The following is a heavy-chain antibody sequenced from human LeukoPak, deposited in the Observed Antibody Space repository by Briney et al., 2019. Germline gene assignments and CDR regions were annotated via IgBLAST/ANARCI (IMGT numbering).Heavy chain of an antibody. CDR2: INPSGGST. J-gene: IGHJ4*02. CDR1: GYTFTSYY. CDR3: ARGSPIRYFDWFPGY. V-gene: IGHV1-46*01. D-gene: IGHD3-9*01. Sequence: ASVKVSCKASGYTFTSYYMHWVRQAPGQGLEWMGIINPSGGSTSYAQKFQGRVTMTRDTSTSTVYMELSSLRSEDTAVYYCARGSPIRYFDWFPGYWGQGTLVTVSS.